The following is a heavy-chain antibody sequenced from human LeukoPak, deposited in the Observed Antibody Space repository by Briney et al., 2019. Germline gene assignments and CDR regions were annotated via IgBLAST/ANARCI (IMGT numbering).Heavy chain of an antibody. D-gene: IGHD1-26*01. CDR2: IYYSGST. CDR3: ARVLVGYYYYYYMDV. Sequence: SETLSLTCTASGGSISSSSYYWGWIRQPPGKGLEWIGSIYYSGSTYYNPSLKSRVTTSVDTSKNQFSLKLSSVTAADTAVYYCARVLVGYYYYYYMDVWGKGTTVTVSS. J-gene: IGHJ6*03. V-gene: IGHV4-39*07. CDR1: GGSISSSSYY.